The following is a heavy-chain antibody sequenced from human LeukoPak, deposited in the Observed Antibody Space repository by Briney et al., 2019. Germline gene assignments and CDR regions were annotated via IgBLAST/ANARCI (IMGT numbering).Heavy chain of an antibody. CDR2: IYYSGST. Sequence: SETLSLTCTVSGGSISSYYWSRIRQPPGKGLEWIGYIYYSGSTNYNPSLKSRVTISVDTSKNQFSLKLSSVTAADTAVYYCARHADYYDSSGYLDYWGQGTLVTVSS. J-gene: IGHJ4*02. CDR1: GGSISSYY. V-gene: IGHV4-59*08. D-gene: IGHD3-22*01. CDR3: ARHADYYDSSGYLDY.